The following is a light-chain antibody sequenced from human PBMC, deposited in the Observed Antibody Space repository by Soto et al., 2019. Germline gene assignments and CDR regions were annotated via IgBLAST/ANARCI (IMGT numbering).Light chain of an antibody. Sequence: QSALTQPASVSGSPGQSITISCTGTSRDIGFYNYVSWYQQHPGKAPKLIIYEVAKRPSGVSSRFSGSKSGNTASLTISGLQAEYEADYHCSSYTDTGTLYVFGTGTKVTVL. V-gene: IGLV2-14*01. CDR3: SSYTDTGTLYV. CDR2: EVA. CDR1: SRDIGFYNY. J-gene: IGLJ1*01.